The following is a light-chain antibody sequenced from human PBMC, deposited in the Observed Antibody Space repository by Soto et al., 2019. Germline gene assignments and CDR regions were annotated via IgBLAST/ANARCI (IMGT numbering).Light chain of an antibody. Sequence: EIVLTQSPGTLSLSPGERATLSCRASQSVSSSYLAWYQQKPGQAPRLLIYGASSRATGIPDRFSGSGSGIDFTLTISRLEPEDFAVYYCQQYASSPLYTFGQGTKLEIK. J-gene: IGKJ2*01. CDR3: QQYASSPLYT. CDR1: QSVSSSY. V-gene: IGKV3-20*01. CDR2: GAS.